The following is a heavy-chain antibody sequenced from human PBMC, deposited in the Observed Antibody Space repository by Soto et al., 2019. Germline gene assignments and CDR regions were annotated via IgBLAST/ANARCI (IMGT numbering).Heavy chain of an antibody. CDR3: AREWKGYDISPDACDI. J-gene: IGHJ3*02. Sequence: QVQLVQSGAEVKKPGASVKVSCKASGYTFTGNYMHWVRQAPGQGLEWMGWINPISGGAKYAQKFQGRVTMTRDTSINTAYMELNSLKSDDTAVYYCAREWKGYDISPDACDIWGQGTMVTVSS. CDR2: INPISGGA. CDR1: GYTFTGNY. V-gene: IGHV1-2*02. D-gene: IGHD3-9*01.